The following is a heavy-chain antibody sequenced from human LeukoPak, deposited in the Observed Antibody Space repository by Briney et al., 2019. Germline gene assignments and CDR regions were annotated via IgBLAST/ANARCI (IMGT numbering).Heavy chain of an antibody. CDR3: AKDHDNTDYYYYFDS. CDR2: ISKSGRTT. D-gene: IGHD2-21*01. V-gene: IGHV3-23*01. CDR1: GSNFDAYA. J-gene: IGHJ4*02. Sequence: PGGSLRISCAASGSNFDAYAMSWVRQAPGKGLEWVSGISKSGRTTFYTDSVKGRFTISRDNSKNTLHLQMNRLRAEDTALYYCAKDHDNTDYYYYFDSWGQGTLVTASS.